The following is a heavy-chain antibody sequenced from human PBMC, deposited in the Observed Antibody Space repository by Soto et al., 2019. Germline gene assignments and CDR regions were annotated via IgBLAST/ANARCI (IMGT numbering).Heavy chain of an antibody. CDR2: IIPIFGTA. V-gene: IGHV1-69*12. CDR3: ARGLGYNIFKYDY. Sequence: QVQLVQSGAEVKKPGSSVKVSCKASGGTFSSYTITWVRQAPGQGLEWMGGIIPIFGTANYAQKFQGRVTIIADESTSTAYMELSSLGSEDTAVYYCARGLGYNIFKYDYWGQGTLVTVSS. D-gene: IGHD3-3*02. CDR1: GGTFSSYT. J-gene: IGHJ4*02.